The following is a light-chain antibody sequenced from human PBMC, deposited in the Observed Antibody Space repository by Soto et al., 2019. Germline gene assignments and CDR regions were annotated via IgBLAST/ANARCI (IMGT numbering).Light chain of an antibody. V-gene: IGKV3-20*01. J-gene: IGKJ3*01. CDR3: QQFGSSPLFT. Sequence: EIVLTQSPGTLSLSPGERATLSCRASQSVSSSYIAWYQQKPGQAPRLLIYGASYRATSIPDRFSGSGSGTDFILTISRLEPEDFAVYYCQQFGSSPLFTFGPGTKVDIK. CDR2: GAS. CDR1: QSVSSSY.